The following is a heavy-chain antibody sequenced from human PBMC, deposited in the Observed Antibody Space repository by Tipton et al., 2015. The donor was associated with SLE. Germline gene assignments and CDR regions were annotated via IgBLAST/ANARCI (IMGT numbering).Heavy chain of an antibody. CDR2: IYYSGST. J-gene: IGHJ4*02. D-gene: IGHD3-9*01. CDR1: GGSISSGGFY. V-gene: IGHV4-31*09. Sequence: TLSLTCTVSGGSISSGGFYWSWIRQHPGKGLEWIGYIYYSGSTYYNPSLKSRVTISVDRSKNQFSLKLSSVTAADTAVYYCANYDILTGYLDYWGQGTLVTVSS. CDR3: ANYDILTGYLDY.